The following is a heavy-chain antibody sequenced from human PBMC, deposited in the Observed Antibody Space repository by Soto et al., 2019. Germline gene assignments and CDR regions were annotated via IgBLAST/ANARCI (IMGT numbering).Heavy chain of an antibody. J-gene: IGHJ3*02. D-gene: IGHD3-10*01. V-gene: IGHV3-23*01. CDR2: ISGSGGST. CDR1: GFTFSSYA. Sequence: GGSLRLSCAASGFTFSSYAMSWVRQAPGKGLEWVSAISGSGGSTYYADSVKGRFTISRDNSKNTLYLQRNSLRAEVTAVYFCATSKGSSGAFDIWGQGTMVTVSS. CDR3: ATSKGSSGAFDI.